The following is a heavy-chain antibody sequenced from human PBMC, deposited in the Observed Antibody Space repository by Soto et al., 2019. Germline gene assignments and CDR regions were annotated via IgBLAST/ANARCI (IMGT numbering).Heavy chain of an antibody. D-gene: IGHD6-25*01. J-gene: IGHJ6*02. CDR2: IYYTGRT. Sequence: ETLSLTCTVSGGSISTTTYDWGWVRQPPGKGLEWIGNIYYTGRTYYNPSLKSRVTISVDTSNNQFSLRLNSVTAADTAVYYCATHRRNSSGWYYYGMDVWGQGTTVTVSS. CDR1: GGSISTTTYD. V-gene: IGHV4-39*01. CDR3: ATHRRNSSGWYYYGMDV.